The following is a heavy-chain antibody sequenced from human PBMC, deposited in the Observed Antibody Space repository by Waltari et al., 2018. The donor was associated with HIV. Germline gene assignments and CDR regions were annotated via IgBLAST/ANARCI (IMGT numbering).Heavy chain of an antibody. CDR2: IYTSGST. Sequence: QVQLPESGPGLVKPSQTLPLTCTVSGCPIHSCSYYWSWSRPPAGKGLEWIGRIYTSGSTNYNPSLKSRVTISVDTSKNQFSLKLSSVTAADTAVYYCARDPHYYDSSYHAFDIWGQGTMVTVSS. V-gene: IGHV4-61*02. D-gene: IGHD3-22*01. J-gene: IGHJ3*02. CDR3: ARDPHYYDSSYHAFDI. CDR1: GCPIHSCSYY.